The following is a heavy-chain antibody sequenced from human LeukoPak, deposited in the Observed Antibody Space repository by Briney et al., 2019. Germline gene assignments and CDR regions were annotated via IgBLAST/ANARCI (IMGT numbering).Heavy chain of an antibody. J-gene: IGHJ3*02. CDR1: GGSISSYY. V-gene: IGHV4-4*07. CDR3: AGSAMVTHAFDI. D-gene: IGHD5-18*01. CDR2: IYTSGST. Sequence: SETLSLNSTVSGGSISSYYWSWIRQPAGKGLEWIGRIYTSGSTNYNPSLKSRATMPVATSKTHFSLKLSSVTAADTAVYYCAGSAMVTHAFDIWGQGTMVTVSS.